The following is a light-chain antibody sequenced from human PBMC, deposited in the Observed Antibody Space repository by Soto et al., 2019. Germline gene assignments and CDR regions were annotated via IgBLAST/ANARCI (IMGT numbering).Light chain of an antibody. J-gene: IGLJ1*01. CDR2: EGS. CDR3: CSYAGSSTHV. CDR1: SSDVGSYNL. V-gene: IGLV2-23*01. Sequence: QSVLTQPASVSGSPGQSITISCTGTSSDVGSYNLVSWYQQHPGKAPKLMIYEGSKRPSGVSNRFSGSKSGNTASLTISGLQAEDKADYYCCSYAGSSTHVFGTGTKVTV.